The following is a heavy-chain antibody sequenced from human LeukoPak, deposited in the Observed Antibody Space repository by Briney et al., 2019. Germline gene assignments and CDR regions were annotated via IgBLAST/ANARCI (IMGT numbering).Heavy chain of an antibody. CDR2: FNSAGTST. CDR3: ARVRGYDTSDYDY. J-gene: IGHJ4*02. Sequence: PGGSLRLSCAASGXTLSSYWMHWVRQVPGKGPVWVSRFNSAGTSTSYADSVKGRFTISRDNAKNTLFLQMNSLRAEDTAVYYCARVRGYDTSDYDYWGQGTLVTVSS. CDR1: GXTLSSYW. D-gene: IGHD3-22*01. V-gene: IGHV3-74*01.